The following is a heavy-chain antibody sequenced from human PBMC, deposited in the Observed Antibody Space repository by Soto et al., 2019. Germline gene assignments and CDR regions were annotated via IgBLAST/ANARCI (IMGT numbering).Heavy chain of an antibody. CDR2: IGGSGGST. Sequence: PGGSLRLSCAASGFTFSNYALSWVRQAPGEGLKCVSMIGGSGGSTYYADSVKGRFTISRDDSKNTLYLHMNSLRAEDTAVYYCSKFFSGSFITPFDCWGQGTPVTVSA. D-gene: IGHD3-10*01. CDR1: GFTFSNYA. CDR3: SKFFSGSFITPFDC. V-gene: IGHV3-23*01. J-gene: IGHJ4*02.